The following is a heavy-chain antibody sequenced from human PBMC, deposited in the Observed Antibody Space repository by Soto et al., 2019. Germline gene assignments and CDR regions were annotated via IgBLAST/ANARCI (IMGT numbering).Heavy chain of an antibody. V-gene: IGHV4-31*02. CDR2: IYYSGST. J-gene: IGHJ3*02. Sequence: SETLSLTCSVSGASVSSGGYYWSWIRQHPGKGLEWIGYIYYSGSTYYNPSLKSRVTISVDTSKNQFSLKLSSVTAADTAVYYCAVEMATIKGGDHAFDIWGQGTMVTVS. D-gene: IGHD5-12*01. CDR1: GASVSSGGYY. CDR3: AVEMATIKGGDHAFDI.